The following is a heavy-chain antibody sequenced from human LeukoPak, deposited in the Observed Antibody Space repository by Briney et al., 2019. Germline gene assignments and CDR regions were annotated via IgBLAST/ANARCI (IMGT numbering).Heavy chain of an antibody. CDR1: GGSFSGYY. J-gene: IGHJ4*02. CDR3: ARGDYGSGSFGY. CDR2: INHSGST. D-gene: IGHD3-10*01. Sequence: SETLSLTCAVYGGSFSGYYWSWIRQPPGKWLEWIGEINHSGSTNYNPSLKSRVTISVDTSKNQFSLKLSSVTAADTAVYYCARGDYGSGSFGYWGQGTLVTVSS. V-gene: IGHV4-34*01.